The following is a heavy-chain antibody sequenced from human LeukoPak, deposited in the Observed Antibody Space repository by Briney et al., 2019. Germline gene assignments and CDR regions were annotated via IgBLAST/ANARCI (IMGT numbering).Heavy chain of an antibody. J-gene: IGHJ4*02. CDR1: GFTFSSYA. Sequence: PGGSLRLSCAASGFTFSSYAMSCVRQAPGKGLEWVSGISGSGGRTDYADSVKGRFTISRDNSKNTLYLQVNSLRAEDTAVYYCANHYAILTHIDYWGQGTLVTVSS. D-gene: IGHD3-9*01. CDR3: ANHYAILTHIDY. V-gene: IGHV3-23*01. CDR2: ISGSGGRT.